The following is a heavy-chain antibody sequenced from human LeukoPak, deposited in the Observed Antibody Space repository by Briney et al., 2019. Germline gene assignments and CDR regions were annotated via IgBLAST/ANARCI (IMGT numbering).Heavy chain of an antibody. J-gene: IGHJ6*03. Sequence: GGSLRLSCAASGFTFSDYFMSWIRQAPGQGLEWAAYISGGGSTIYYADSVKGRVTISRDKAKKSLYLQMHSMRAEDTAVYYWAKEANSGDYVYYYMDVWGKGTTVTVSS. CDR3: AKEANSGDYVYYYMDV. D-gene: IGHD4-17*01. CDR2: ISGGGSTI. CDR1: GFTFSDYF. V-gene: IGHV3-11*01.